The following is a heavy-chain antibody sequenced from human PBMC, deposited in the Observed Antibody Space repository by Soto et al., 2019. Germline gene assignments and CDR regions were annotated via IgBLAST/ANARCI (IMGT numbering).Heavy chain of an antibody. Sequence: QITLKESGPTLVKATQTLTLTCTFSGVSVSTTGAGVGWIRQPPGKALEWLAFIYFNDDKRYSPSLKNRLTITKDTSKNQVVLTMTNMDPVDTGTYYCVHRSPDTSAEPWGQGTLVTVSS. CDR3: VHRSPDTSAEP. CDR2: IYFNDDK. D-gene: IGHD3-9*01. J-gene: IGHJ5*02. V-gene: IGHV2-5*01. CDR1: GVSVSTTGAG.